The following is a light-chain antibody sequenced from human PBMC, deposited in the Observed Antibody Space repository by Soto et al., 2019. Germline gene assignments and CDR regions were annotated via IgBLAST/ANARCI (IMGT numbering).Light chain of an antibody. J-gene: IGLJ2*01. CDR1: IGHSSYA. CDR3: GTGGGV. V-gene: IGLV4-69*01. CDR2: LNSDGRH. Sequence: QLVLTQSPSASASLGASVKLTCTLSIGHSSYAIAWHQQQPEKGPRFLMRLNSDGRHSKGDGIPDRFSGSSSGAERYLIISRRQSEDEADYSCGTGGGVFGGGTKLTVL.